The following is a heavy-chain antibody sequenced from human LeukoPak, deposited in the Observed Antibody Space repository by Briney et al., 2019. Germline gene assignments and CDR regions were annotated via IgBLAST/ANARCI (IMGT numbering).Heavy chain of an antibody. CDR2: INPNSGGT. J-gene: IGHJ3*02. V-gene: IGHV1-2*02. CDR3: ARDSFYAFDI. Sequence: ASVKVSCKASGYTFTGYYMHWVRQAPGQGLEWMRWINPNSGGTNYAQKFQGRVTMTRDTAITTAYMELSSLTSDDTAVYYCARDSFYAFDIWGQGTMVTVSS. CDR1: GYTFTGYY.